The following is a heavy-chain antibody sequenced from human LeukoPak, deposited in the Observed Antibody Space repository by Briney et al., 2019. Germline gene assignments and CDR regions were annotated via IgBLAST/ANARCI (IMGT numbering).Heavy chain of an antibody. CDR2: ISGSCGST. D-gene: IGHD4-17*01. CDR1: GFTFSSYA. V-gene: IGHV3-23*01. J-gene: IGHJ4*02. CDR3: AKGPTWATVTSLVLRYFDY. Sequence: GGSLRLSCAASGFTFSSYAMSWVRQAPGNGREWVSAISGSCGSTYYADSVKGRFTISRDNSKNTLYLQMNSLRAEDTAVYYCAKGPTWATVTSLVLRYFDYWGQGTLVTVSS.